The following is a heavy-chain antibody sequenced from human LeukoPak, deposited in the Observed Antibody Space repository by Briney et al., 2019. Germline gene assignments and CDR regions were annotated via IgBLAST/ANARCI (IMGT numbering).Heavy chain of an antibody. Sequence: SETLSLTCAVYGGSFSGYYWSWIRQPPGKGLEWIGEINHSESTNYNPSLKSRVTISVDTSKNQFSLKLSSVTAADTAVYYCASVGRTWDAFDIWGQGTMVTVSS. CDR3: ASVGRTWDAFDI. CDR2: INHSEST. V-gene: IGHV4-34*01. D-gene: IGHD2-15*01. J-gene: IGHJ3*02. CDR1: GGSFSGYY.